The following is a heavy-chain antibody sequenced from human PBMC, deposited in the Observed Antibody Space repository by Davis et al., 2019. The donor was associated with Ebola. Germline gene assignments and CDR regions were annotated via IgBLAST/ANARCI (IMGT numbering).Heavy chain of an antibody. V-gene: IGHV3-53*05. CDR3: ARARGYSGYRPEY. D-gene: IGHD5-12*01. J-gene: IGHJ4*02. CDR2: IYSGGST. CDR1: GFIVSSNY. Sequence: GESLKISCAASGFIVSSNYMSWVRQAPGKGLEWVSVIYSGGSTYYADSVKGRFTTFRDNPKNTLYLQMNSLRAEDTAVYYCARARGYSGYRPEYWGQGTLVTVSS.